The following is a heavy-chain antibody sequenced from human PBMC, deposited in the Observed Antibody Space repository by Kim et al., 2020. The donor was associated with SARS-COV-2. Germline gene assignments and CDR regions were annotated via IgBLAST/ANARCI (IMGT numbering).Heavy chain of an antibody. D-gene: IGHD3-22*01. Sequence: ASVKVSCKASGYTFTSYDINWVRQATGQGLEWMGWMNPNSGNTGYAQKFQGRVTMTRNTSISTAYMELSSLRSEDTAVYYCARDSYYDSSGYCWFDPWGQGTLVTVSS. V-gene: IGHV1-8*01. CDR2: MNPNSGNT. CDR1: GYTFTSYD. J-gene: IGHJ5*02. CDR3: ARDSYYDSSGYCWFDP.